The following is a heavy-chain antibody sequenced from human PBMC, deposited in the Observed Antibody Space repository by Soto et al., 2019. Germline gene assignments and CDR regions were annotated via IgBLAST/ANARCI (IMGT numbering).Heavy chain of an antibody. Sequence: EVQLVEFGGGLVQPGGSLRLSCGASGFTFRTCWLSWVRQVPGKGLEWVANINQDGSEKNYVDSVKGRFTISRDNAKNSLYLQMSSLRAEDTALYYCARDGSTSWYSYDYHGMDVWGQGTTVTVSS. CDR2: INQDGSEK. CDR1: GFTFRTCW. CDR3: ARDGSTSWYSYDYHGMDV. V-gene: IGHV3-7*05. J-gene: IGHJ6*02. D-gene: IGHD5-18*01.